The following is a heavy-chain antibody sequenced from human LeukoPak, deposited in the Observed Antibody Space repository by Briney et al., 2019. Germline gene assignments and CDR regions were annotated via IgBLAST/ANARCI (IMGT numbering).Heavy chain of an antibody. CDR1: GFTVSSNY. CDR2: IYSGGST. J-gene: IGHJ4*02. CDR3: AKARYYYGSGSYSPLDY. D-gene: IGHD3-10*01. V-gene: IGHV3-53*01. Sequence: GGSLRLSCAASGFTVSSNYMSWVRQAPGKGLEWVSVIYSGGSTYYAGSVKGRFTISRDNSKNTLYLQMNSLRAEDTAVYYCAKARYYYGSGSYSPLDYWGQGTLVTVSS.